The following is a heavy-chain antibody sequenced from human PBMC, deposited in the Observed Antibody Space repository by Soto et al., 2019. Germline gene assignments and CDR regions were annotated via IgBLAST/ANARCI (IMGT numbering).Heavy chain of an antibody. J-gene: IGHJ5*02. CDR1: GGSISSYY. CDR3: ARQMRGPIPYFGWLSPLNA. D-gene: IGHD3-9*01. Sequence: SETLSLTCTVSGGSISSYYWSWIRQPPGKGLEWIGYIYYSGSTNYNPSLKGRLTISVDTSKNQFSLRLSSVTAADAAVYYCARQMRGPIPYFGWLSPLNAWGQGSQVTVSS. CDR2: IYYSGST. V-gene: IGHV4-59*08.